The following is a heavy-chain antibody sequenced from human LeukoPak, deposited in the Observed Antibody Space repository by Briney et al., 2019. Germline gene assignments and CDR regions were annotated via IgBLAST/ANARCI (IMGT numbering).Heavy chain of an antibody. CDR3: ARAVGDYGDYYFDY. D-gene: IGHD4-17*01. CDR2: IYYSGST. V-gene: IGHV4-59*01. Sequence: SETLSLTCTVSGGSISSYYWSWIRQPPGKGLEWIGYIYYSGSTNYNPSLKSRVTISVDTSKNQFSLKLTSVTAADTAVYYCARAVGDYGDYYFDYWGQGTLVTVSS. CDR1: GGSISSYY. J-gene: IGHJ4*02.